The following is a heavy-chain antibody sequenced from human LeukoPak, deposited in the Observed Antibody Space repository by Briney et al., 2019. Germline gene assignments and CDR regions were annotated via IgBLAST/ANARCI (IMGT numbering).Heavy chain of an antibody. V-gene: IGHV4-34*01. CDR1: GGSFSGYY. D-gene: IGHD3-10*01. J-gene: IGHJ6*03. Sequence: PSETLSLTCAVYGGSFSGYYWSWIRQPPGKGLEWIGEINHSGSTNYNPSLKSRVTISVDTSKNQFSLKLSSVTAADTAVYYCARGGKLNGSGSYPKKYYYYYYMDVWGKGTTVTVSS. CDR3: ARGGKLNGSGSYPKKYYYYYYMDV. CDR2: INHSGST.